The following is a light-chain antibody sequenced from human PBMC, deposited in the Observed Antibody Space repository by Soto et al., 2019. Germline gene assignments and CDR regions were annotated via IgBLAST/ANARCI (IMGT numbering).Light chain of an antibody. Sequence: QSALTQPASVSGSPGQSITISCTGTSSDVGGYDFVSWYQHHPGKAPRLMIYDVSHRPSGVSDRFSASKSGNTASLTISGLLAEGEADYYCSSYTSISTYVFGTGTKVTVL. J-gene: IGLJ1*01. CDR1: SSDVGGYDF. CDR3: SSYTSISTYV. CDR2: DVS. V-gene: IGLV2-14*03.